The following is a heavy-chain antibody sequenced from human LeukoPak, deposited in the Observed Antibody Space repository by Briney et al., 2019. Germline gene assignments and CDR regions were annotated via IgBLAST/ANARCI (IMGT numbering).Heavy chain of an antibody. CDR1: GYTFTSYY. Sequence: ASVKVSCEASGYTFTSYYMHWVRQAPGQGLEWMGIINPSGGSTSYAQKFQGRVTMTRDTSTSTVYMELSSLRSEDTAVYYCARAGGALSYYYDSSLLGYWGQGTLVTVSS. J-gene: IGHJ4*02. V-gene: IGHV1-46*01. CDR2: INPSGGST. D-gene: IGHD3-22*01. CDR3: ARAGGALSYYYDSSLLGY.